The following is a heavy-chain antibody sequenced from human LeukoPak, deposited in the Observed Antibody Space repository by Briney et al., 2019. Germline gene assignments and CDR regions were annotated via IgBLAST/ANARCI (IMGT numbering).Heavy chain of an antibody. CDR1: GDSISSDYYY. Sequence: PSQTLSLTCTVSGDSISSDYYYWSWIRQPPGKGLEWIGYISYSGSTYYNPSLKSRVTISIDTSKNQFSLKLSSVTAADTAVYYCARDRGYFDSRGYYSWGQGTLVTVSS. D-gene: IGHD3-22*01. V-gene: IGHV4-30-4*01. CDR2: ISYSGST. J-gene: IGHJ5*02. CDR3: ARDRGYFDSRGYYS.